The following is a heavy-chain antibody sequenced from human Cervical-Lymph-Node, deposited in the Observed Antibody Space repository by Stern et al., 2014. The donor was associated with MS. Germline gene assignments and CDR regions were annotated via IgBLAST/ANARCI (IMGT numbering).Heavy chain of an antibody. CDR1: GGSISSGSYY. CDR2: IYTSGST. CDR3: ARYRGSGYSNWFDP. Sequence: QVQLQESGPGLVKPSQTLSLTCTVSGGSISSGSYYWSWIRQPAGKGLEWIGRIYTSGSTNYNPSLKSRVTISVDTSKNQFSLKRSSVTAADTAVYYCARYRGSGYSNWFDPWGQETLVTVSS. V-gene: IGHV4-61*02. J-gene: IGHJ5*02. D-gene: IGHD3-22*01.